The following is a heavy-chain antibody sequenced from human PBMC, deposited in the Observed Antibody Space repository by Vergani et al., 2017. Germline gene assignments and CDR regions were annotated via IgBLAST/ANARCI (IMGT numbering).Heavy chain of an antibody. CDR3: ARLRSSWYDAFDI. Sequence: QVQLQESGPGLVKPSETLSLTCTVSGGSISSSSYYWNWIRQHPGKGLEWIGYIYYSGSTYYNPSLKSRVTISVDTSKNQFSLKLSSVTAADTAVYYCARLRSSWYDAFDIWGQGTMVTVS. V-gene: IGHV4-31*03. D-gene: IGHD6-13*01. CDR1: GGSISSSSYY. J-gene: IGHJ3*02. CDR2: IYYSGST.